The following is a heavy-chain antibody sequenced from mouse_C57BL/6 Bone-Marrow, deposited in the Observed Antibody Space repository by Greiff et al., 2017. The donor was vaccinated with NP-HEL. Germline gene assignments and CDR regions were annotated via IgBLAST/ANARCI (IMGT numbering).Heavy chain of an antibody. Sequence: DVQLVESGGDLVKPGGSLKLSCAASGFTFSSYGMSWVRQTPDKRLEWVATISSGGSYTYYPDSVKGRFTISRDNAKNTLYLQMSSLKSEDTAMYYCARLVVARYFDVWGTGTTVTVSS. CDR2: ISSGGSYT. CDR3: ARLVVARYFDV. CDR1: GFTFSSYG. D-gene: IGHD1-1*01. V-gene: IGHV5-6*01. J-gene: IGHJ1*03.